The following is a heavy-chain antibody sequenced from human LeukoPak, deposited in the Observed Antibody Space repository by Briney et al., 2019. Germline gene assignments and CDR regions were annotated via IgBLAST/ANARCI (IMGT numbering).Heavy chain of an antibody. Sequence: GGSLRLSCAAAGFTFSRHSMNWARQAPGKGLEWVSYISTTGGTIYYADSVKGRFTISRDNAKNSLYLQMNSLRDEDTAVYYCARDLPGAAYSLDYWGQGTLVIVSS. CDR2: ISTTGGTI. CDR3: ARDLPGAAYSLDY. CDR1: GFTFSRHS. J-gene: IGHJ4*02. D-gene: IGHD3-16*01. V-gene: IGHV3-48*02.